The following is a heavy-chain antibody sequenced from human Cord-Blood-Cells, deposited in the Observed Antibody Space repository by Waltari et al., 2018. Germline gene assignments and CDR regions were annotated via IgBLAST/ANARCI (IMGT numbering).Heavy chain of an antibody. CDR2: INHSGST. Sequence: QVQLQQWGAGLLKPSETLSLTCAVYGGSFSGYYWSWIRQPPGKGLGWIGEINHSGSTNYNPSLKSRVTISVDTSKNQFSLKLSSVTAADTAVYYCASAGVYSSSWYYYYYGMDVWGQGTTVTVSS. J-gene: IGHJ6*02. CDR1: GGSFSGYY. D-gene: IGHD6-13*01. CDR3: ASAGVYSSSWYYYYYGMDV. V-gene: IGHV4-34*01.